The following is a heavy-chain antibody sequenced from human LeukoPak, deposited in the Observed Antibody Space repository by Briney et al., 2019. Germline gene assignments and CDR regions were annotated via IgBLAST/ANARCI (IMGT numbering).Heavy chain of an antibody. CDR3: ARHPSAVAGKTFDY. CDR1: GGSLSIYY. J-gene: IGHJ4*02. V-gene: IGHV4-59*08. D-gene: IGHD6-19*01. Sequence: SETLSLTCTVSGGSLSIYYWSWIRQPPGKGLEWIGYIYYSGSTNYNPSLKSRVTISVDTSKNQFSLKLNSVTAADTAVYYCARHPSAVAGKTFDYWGQGTLVTVSS. CDR2: IYYSGST.